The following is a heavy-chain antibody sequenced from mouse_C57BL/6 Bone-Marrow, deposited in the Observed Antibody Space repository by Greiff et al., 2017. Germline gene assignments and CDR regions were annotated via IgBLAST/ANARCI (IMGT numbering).Heavy chain of an antibody. D-gene: IGHD1-1*01. Sequence: VKLVEPGAELVRPGTSVKMSCKASGYTFTNYWIGWAKQRPGHGLEWIGDIYPGGGYTNYNEKFKGKATLTADKSSSTAYMQFSSLTSEDSAIYYCARYDMGYDGSSDYCAMDYGGQGTSVTVSS. CDR1: GYTFTNYW. V-gene: IGHV1-63*01. CDR2: IYPGGGYT. J-gene: IGHJ4*01. CDR3: ARYDMGYDGSSDYCAMDY.